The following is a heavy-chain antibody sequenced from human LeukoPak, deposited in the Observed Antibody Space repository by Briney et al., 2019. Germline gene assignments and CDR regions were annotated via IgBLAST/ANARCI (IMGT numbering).Heavy chain of an antibody. CDR1: GFTFSSYA. CDR2: ISGSGGST. Sequence: GGSLRLSCAASGFTFSSYAMSWVRQAPGKGLEWVSAISGSGGSTYYADSVKGRFTISRDNSKNTLYLQMNSLRAEDTAVYYCAKDSLGLITILPYGMDVWGQGTTVTVSS. CDR3: AKDSLGLITILPYGMDV. J-gene: IGHJ6*02. V-gene: IGHV3-23*01. D-gene: IGHD3-9*01.